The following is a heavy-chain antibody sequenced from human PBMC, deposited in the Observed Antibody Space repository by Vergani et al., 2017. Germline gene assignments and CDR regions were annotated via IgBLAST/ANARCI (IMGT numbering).Heavy chain of an antibody. D-gene: IGHD2-21*01. CDR3: ARSQGDYWYFDL. V-gene: IGHV4-38-2*01. Sequence: QVRLEESGPGLVKPSETLSLTCSVSGYSIGSGFYWAWIRQSPGEGLQWLTSIYNRGKTYHNPSLKSRVSVSLDTSKNRFSLNLTSVTATDTAVYYCARSQGDYWYFDLWGPGSLVTVSS. J-gene: IGHJ2*01. CDR2: IYNRGKT. CDR1: GYSIGSGFY.